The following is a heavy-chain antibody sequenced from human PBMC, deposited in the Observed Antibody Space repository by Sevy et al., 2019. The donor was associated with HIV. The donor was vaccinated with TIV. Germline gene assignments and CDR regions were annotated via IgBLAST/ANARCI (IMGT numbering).Heavy chain of an antibody. CDR1: GKTLSDLS. J-gene: IGHJ4*02. D-gene: IGHD3-22*01. CDR3: ATTKDDYDSSGDPFDY. Sequence: ASVKVSCKVSGKTLSDLSMHWVRQAPGKGLEWMGSFDPEDGETLYAQNFRSRVTMTEDTSTDTAYMELSSLRSEDTAVYYCATTKDDYDSSGDPFDYWGQGSLVTVSS. CDR2: FDPEDGET. V-gene: IGHV1-24*01.